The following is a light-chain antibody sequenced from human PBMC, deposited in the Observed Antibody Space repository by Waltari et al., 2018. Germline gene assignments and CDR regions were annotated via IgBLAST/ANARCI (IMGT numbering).Light chain of an antibody. V-gene: IGLV2-23*03. CDR2: EGS. CDR1: SSDIGSYNL. CDR3: CSYVGSATFGTYV. J-gene: IGLJ1*01. Sequence: QSALTQPASVSGSPGQSITISCTGTSSDIGSYNLVSWYQQHPGKAPKLMLYEGSKRPSGVATRFSGCKSGNTASRTISGLQAEDEADYYCCSYVGSATFGTYVFGNGTMVSVL.